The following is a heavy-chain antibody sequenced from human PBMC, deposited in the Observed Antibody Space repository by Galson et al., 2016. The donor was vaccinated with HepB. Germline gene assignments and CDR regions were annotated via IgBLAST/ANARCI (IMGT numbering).Heavy chain of an antibody. J-gene: IGHJ4*02. CDR1: GGTFSSHD. CDR2: IIPLFGRV. V-gene: IGHV1-69*06. CDR3: ARAGRDSISWDFFRL. Sequence: SVKVSCKASGGTFSSHDISWVRQAPGQGLEWLGGIIPLFGRVSYGQKFQGRVTIVADTSTNTVYMELTALRHEDTAVYYCARAGRDSISWDFFRLWGQGTLVTVSS. D-gene: IGHD3-22*01.